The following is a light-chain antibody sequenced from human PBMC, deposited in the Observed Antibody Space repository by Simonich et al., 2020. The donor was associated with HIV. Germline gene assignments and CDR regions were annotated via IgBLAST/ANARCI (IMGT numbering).Light chain of an antibody. J-gene: IGLJ3*02. CDR3: QTWGAGAGANWV. CDR2: VDSDGSH. CDR1: SGHSSYT. Sequence: QLVLTQSPSASASLGASVKLTCTLSSGHSSYTIAWHQQQPEKGPRYLMKVDSDGSHSKGDEIPDRFSGSSYGAERYLTISSLQSEDEADYYCQTWGAGAGANWVFGGGTKLTVL. V-gene: IGLV4-69*01.